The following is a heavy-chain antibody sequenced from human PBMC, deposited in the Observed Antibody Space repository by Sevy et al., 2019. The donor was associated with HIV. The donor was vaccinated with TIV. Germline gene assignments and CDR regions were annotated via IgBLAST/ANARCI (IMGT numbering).Heavy chain of an antibody. CDR3: ARSGGYSDYGMDV. CDR2: IGSGGDA. D-gene: IGHD5-12*01. V-gene: IGHV3-13*01. Sequence: GGSLRLSCGASGFTFSSYDMHWVRQAAGKGLEWVSGIGSGGDAYYPGSVKGRFPISRENAKNSLYLQMNSLRAGDTGVYYCARSGGYSDYGMDVWGQGTTVTVSS. J-gene: IGHJ6*02. CDR1: GFTFSSYD.